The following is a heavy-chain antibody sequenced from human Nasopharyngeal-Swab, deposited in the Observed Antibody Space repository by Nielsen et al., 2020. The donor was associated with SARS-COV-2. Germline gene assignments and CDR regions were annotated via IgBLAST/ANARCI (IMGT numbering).Heavy chain of an antibody. D-gene: IGHD3-10*01. CDR3: ARSAVGIRGVLDK. CDR1: GFSFTTSW. V-gene: IGHV3-74*01. Sequence: SCVASGFSFTTSWMHWVRQSPGKGLVLVSRIHVDGTWISYADSVKGRFTISRDNSKNTVYLQMNSLGGDDTAVYYCARSAVGIRGVLDKWGPGTKVTVSP. J-gene: IGHJ3*02. CDR2: IHVDGTWI.